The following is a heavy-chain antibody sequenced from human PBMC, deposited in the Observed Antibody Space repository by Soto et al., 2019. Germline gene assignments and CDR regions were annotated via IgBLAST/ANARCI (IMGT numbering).Heavy chain of an antibody. D-gene: IGHD1-26*01. V-gene: IGHV4-59*01. CDR3: AQGGSGKFAS. CDR2: IYYDGST. J-gene: IGHJ5*01. CDR1: GDSISRNY. Sequence: PSETLSLTCTVSGDSISRNYWSWIRQPPGKGLEWIGYIYYDGSTNYHPPFKSRVTISVDTSKNQFSLKLTSVTAADPAVYYCAQGGSGKFASWGQGALVTVSS.